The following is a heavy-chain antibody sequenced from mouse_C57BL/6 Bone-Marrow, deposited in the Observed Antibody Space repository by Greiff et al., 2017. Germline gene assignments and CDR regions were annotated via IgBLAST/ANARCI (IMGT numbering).Heavy chain of an antibody. V-gene: IGHV14-4*01. J-gene: IGHJ2*01. CDR2: IDPENGDT. CDR3: TPTARYFDY. CDR1: GFNIKDDY. D-gene: IGHD3-1*01. Sequence: DVQLQESGAELVRPGASVKLSCTASGFNIKDDYMHWVKQRPEQGLEWIGWIDPENGDTEYASKFQGKATITADTSSNTAYLQLSSLTSEDTAVYYCTPTARYFDYWGQGTTLTVSS.